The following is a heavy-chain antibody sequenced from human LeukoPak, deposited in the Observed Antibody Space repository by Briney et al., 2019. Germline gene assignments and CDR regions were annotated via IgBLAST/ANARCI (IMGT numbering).Heavy chain of an antibody. CDR3: ARFCSGGSCYGP. CDR1: GYTFTGYY. V-gene: IGHV1-2*02. Sequence: GASVKVSCKASGYTFTGYYIHWVRQAPGQGLEWMGWINPNSGDTNYAQKFQGRVTMTRDTSISTAYMELSRLRSDDTAVYHCARFCSGGSCYGPWGQGTLVTVSS. D-gene: IGHD2-15*01. J-gene: IGHJ5*02. CDR2: INPNSGDT.